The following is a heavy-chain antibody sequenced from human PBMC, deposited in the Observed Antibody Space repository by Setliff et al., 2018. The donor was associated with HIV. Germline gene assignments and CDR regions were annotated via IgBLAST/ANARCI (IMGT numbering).Heavy chain of an antibody. CDR1: GASLNSRTYY. D-gene: IGHD1-26*01. Sequence: PSETLSLTCTVSGASLNSRTYYWTWIRQSPXKGLEWIGYNYPGGRTNFNPSLKSRLTISFDTSKNQFSLRLNSVTAADRXVYYCARGASXTWDLAEYFQHWGHGTLVTVSS. V-gene: IGHV4-31*02. CDR3: ARGASXTWDLAEYFQH. J-gene: IGHJ1*01. CDR2: NYPGGRT.